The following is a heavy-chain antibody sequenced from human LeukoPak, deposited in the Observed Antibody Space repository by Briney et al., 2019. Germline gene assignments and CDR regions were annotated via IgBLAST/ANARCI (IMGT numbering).Heavy chain of an antibody. CDR2: ITSSSSTI. D-gene: IGHD3-22*01. Sequence: GGSLRLSCAASGLTFSSYEMNWVRQAPGKGLEWVSYITSSSSTIKYADSVKGRFTISRDNAKNSLYLQMNSLRAEDTAIYYCATQTTYYYDSSVPDSWGQGTLVTVSS. CDR1: GLTFSSYE. CDR3: ATQTTYYYDSSVPDS. V-gene: IGHV3-48*03. J-gene: IGHJ4*02.